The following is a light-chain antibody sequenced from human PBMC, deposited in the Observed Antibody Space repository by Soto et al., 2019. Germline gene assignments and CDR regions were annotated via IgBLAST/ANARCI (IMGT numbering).Light chain of an antibody. V-gene: IGKV3-20*01. CDR3: QQYGSSRT. CDR1: QSVSSSY. J-gene: IGKJ1*01. CDR2: GAS. Sequence: ESVLTQSPGTLSLSPVERATLSCMASQSVSSSYLAWYQQKPGQAPRLLIYGASSRATGIPDRFSGSGSGTDFTLTISRLEPEDFAVYYCQQYGSSRTFGQGTKVDIK.